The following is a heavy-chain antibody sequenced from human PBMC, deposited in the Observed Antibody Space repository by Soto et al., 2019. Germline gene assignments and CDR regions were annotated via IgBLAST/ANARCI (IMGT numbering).Heavy chain of an antibody. D-gene: IGHD2-15*01. CDR3: ARGRTCTGASCYGGGDY. CDR1: GFIFTDYS. J-gene: IGHJ4*02. V-gene: IGHV3-21*01. CDR2: ISRDNNYI. Sequence: EVQLVESGGGLVKPGGSLRLSCVASGFIFTDYSMLWVRQAPGKGLEWVSSISRDNNYIYHADSVKGRFTIARDNAKNSLFLHVNTPRPEDTALYYCARGRTCTGASCYGGGDYWGQGTLVTVSS.